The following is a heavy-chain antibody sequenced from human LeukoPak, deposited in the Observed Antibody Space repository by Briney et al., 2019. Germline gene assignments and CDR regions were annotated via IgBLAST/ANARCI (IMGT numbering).Heavy chain of an antibody. CDR1: GGSISSYY. CDR3: ARDWSGYGEFDY. D-gene: IGHD5-12*01. V-gene: IGHV4-4*07. J-gene: IGHJ4*02. CDR2: IYTSGST. Sequence: SETLSLTCTVPGGSISSYYWSWIRQPAGKGLEWIGRIYTSGSTNYNPSLKSRVTMSVDTSKNQFSLRLSSVTAADTAVYYCARDWSGYGEFDYWGQGTLVTVSS.